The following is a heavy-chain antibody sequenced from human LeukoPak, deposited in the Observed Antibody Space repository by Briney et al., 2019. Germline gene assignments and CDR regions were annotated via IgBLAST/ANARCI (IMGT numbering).Heavy chain of an antibody. J-gene: IGHJ6*04. D-gene: IGHD5-18*01. CDR3: ARDWVQQEGYYYYYGMDV. CDR2: INHSGST. V-gene: IGHV4-34*01. CDR1: GGSFSGYY. Sequence: SETLSLTCAVYGGSFSGYYWSWIRQPPGKGLEWIGEINHSGSTNYNPPLKSRVTISVDTSKNQFSLKLSSVTAADTAVYYCARDWVQQEGYYYYYGMDVWGKGTTVTVSS.